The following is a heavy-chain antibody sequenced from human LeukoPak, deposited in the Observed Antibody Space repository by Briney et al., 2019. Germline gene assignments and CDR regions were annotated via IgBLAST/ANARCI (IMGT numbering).Heavy chain of an antibody. CDR3: ARDGYDILTGYYLDFDY. V-gene: IGHV3-21*01. CDR2: ISSSSSYI. J-gene: IGHJ4*02. CDR1: GFTFSSYS. Sequence: GGSLRLSCAASGFTFSSYSMNWVRQAPGKGLEWVSSISSSSSYIYYADSVKGRFTISRDNAKNSLYLQMNSLRAEDTAVYYCARDGYDILTGYYLDFDYWGQGTLVTASS. D-gene: IGHD3-9*01.